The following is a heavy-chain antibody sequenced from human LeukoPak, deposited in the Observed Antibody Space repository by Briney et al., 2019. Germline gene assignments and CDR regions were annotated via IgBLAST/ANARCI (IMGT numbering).Heavy chain of an antibody. CDR3: ARYSSSTWLGFDY. CDR1: GGSISTNY. V-gene: IGHV4-59*13. J-gene: IGHJ4*02. Sequence: PSETLSLTCTVSGGSISTNYWSWIRQPPWKGLEWIGYIYYSGSTNYNPSLKSRVTISMDTSKSQFSLKLSSVTAADTAIYYCARYSSSTWLGFDYWGQGTLVTVSS. CDR2: IYYSGST. D-gene: IGHD6-13*01.